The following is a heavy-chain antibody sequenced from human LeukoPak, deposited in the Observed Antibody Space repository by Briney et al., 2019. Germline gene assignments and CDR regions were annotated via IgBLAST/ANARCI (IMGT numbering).Heavy chain of an antibody. J-gene: IGHJ4*02. CDR1: GFTVSSNY. Sequence: GGSLRLSCAASGFTVSSNYMNWVRQAPGKGLEWVSVIYSGGSTYYADSVKGRFTFSRDNSKGTLCLQLNSLRVEDTAVYYCTRAGSGKTYGLFDFWGQGTLVAVSS. V-gene: IGHV3-53*01. D-gene: IGHD5-18*01. CDR2: IYSGGST. CDR3: TRAGSGKTYGLFDF.